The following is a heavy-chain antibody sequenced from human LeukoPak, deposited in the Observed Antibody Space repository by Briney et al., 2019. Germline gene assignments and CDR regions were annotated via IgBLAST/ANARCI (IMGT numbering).Heavy chain of an antibody. V-gene: IGHV3-33*01. Sequence: PGGSLRLSCAASGFTFSSYGLHWVRQAPGKGLEWVAVIWYDGSNKYYADSVKGRFTISRDNSKNTLYLQMNGLRAEDTAVYYCARDGTHYYDSSGYSPRGWFDPWGQGTLVTVSS. J-gene: IGHJ5*02. CDR2: IWYDGSNK. CDR3: ARDGTHYYDSSGYSPRGWFDP. D-gene: IGHD3-22*01. CDR1: GFTFSSYG.